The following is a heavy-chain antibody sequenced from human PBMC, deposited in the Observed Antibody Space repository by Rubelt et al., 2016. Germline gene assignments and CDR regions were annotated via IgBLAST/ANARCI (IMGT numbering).Heavy chain of an antibody. CDR1: GYPFTTYG. D-gene: IGHD6-13*01. CDR2: ISTFSGNT. J-gene: IGHJ4*02. CDR3: ARDRWQQPDY. Sequence: QVQLVQSGAEVKEPGASVKVSCKASGYPFTTYGVTWVRQAPGQGLEWMGWISTFSGNTNYAQKFQGRVTLTTDPPTKTAYMELRSLSSDDTAVYYCARDRWQQPDYWGQGTLVTVPS. V-gene: IGHV1-18*01.